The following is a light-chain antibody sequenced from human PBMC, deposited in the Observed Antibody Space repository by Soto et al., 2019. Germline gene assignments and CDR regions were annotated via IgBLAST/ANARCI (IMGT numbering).Light chain of an antibody. CDR1: QSVSSSY. Sequence: EMGLTQSPCTVSLSPGERATLSCRASQSVSSSYLAWYQQKPGQAPRLLIYGASSRATGIPDRFSGSGSGTDFTLTISRLEPEDCAVYYCQQRSNWPPITFGQGTRLEIK. V-gene: IGKV3D-20*02. CDR3: QQRSNWPPIT. J-gene: IGKJ5*01. CDR2: GAS.